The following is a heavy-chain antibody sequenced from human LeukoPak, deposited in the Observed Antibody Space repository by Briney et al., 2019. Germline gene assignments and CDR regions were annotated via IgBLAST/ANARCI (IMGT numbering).Heavy chain of an antibody. CDR3: SREGEGEDGTGHHNWYFDL. D-gene: IGHD2-8*02. V-gene: IGHV1-18*01. CDR1: GYMFTKYG. CDR2: ISPYNGNT. J-gene: IGHJ2*01. Sequence: GASVKVSCKASGYMFTKYGISWVRQAPGQGLEWMGWISPYNGNTKYDQKVQGRVTMTTDTSTSTAYLELGSLRSDDTAMYYCSREGEGEDGTGHHNWYFDLWGRGTLVTVSS.